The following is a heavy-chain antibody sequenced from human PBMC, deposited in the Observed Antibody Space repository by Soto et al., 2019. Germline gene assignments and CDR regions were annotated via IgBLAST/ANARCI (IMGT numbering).Heavy chain of an antibody. CDR2: ISSSSSYI. V-gene: IGHV3-21*01. Sequence: GGSLRLSCAASGFTFSSYSMNWVRQAPGKGLEWVSSISSSSSYIYYADSVKGRFTISRDNAKNSPYLQMNSLRAEDTAVYYCPRHNSIRQSGSCREFDHWGQGTLVTVSS. CDR3: PRHNSIRQSGSCREFDH. J-gene: IGHJ4*02. D-gene: IGHD1-26*01. CDR1: GFTFSSYS.